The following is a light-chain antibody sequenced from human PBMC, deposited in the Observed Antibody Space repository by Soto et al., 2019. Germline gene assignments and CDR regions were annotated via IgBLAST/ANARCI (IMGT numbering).Light chain of an antibody. CDR2: GAS. V-gene: IGKV3-15*01. J-gene: IGKJ1*01. CDR1: QSVSSN. CDR3: QQYGSSTWT. Sequence: EIVMTQSPATLSVSPGKRSTLSCRASQSVSSNLAWYQQKPGQAPRLLIYGASTRATGIPARLSGSGSGTDFTLTISRLEHEDFAVYYCQQYGSSTWTFGQGTKVDIK.